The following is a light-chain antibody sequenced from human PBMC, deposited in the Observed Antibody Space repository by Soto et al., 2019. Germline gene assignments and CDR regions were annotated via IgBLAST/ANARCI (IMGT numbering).Light chain of an antibody. V-gene: IGKV3-20*01. CDR2: GGS. CDR3: QQYGSLPRT. Sequence: EIVLTQSPGTLSLSPGERATLSCRASQSVSSSYLGWYQQKPGQAPRRLIYGGSSRATGIPDRFSGSGSGTDFTLTISRLEPEDFAVYYCQQYGSLPRTFGQGTKLEIK. J-gene: IGKJ2*01. CDR1: QSVSSSY.